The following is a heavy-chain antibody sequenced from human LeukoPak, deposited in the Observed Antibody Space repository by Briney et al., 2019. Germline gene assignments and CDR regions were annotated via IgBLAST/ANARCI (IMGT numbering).Heavy chain of an antibody. CDR1: GGSISSSSYH. Sequence: SETLSLTCTVSGGSISSSSYHWGWIRQPAGQGLEWIGSIYFSGTTFYNPSLKSRVTISVDTSKNQFSLKVSSVTAADTAVYYCATTYDYTSGGHDYWGQGTLVTVSS. CDR2: IYFSGTT. CDR3: ATTYDYTSGGHDY. D-gene: IGHD6-19*01. J-gene: IGHJ4*02. V-gene: IGHV4-39*01.